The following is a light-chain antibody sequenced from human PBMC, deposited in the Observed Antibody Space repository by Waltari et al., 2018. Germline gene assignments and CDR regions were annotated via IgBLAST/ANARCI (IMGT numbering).Light chain of an antibody. J-gene: IGKJ4*01. CDR3: QQRSIWPVT. V-gene: IGKV3-11*01. Sequence: EIVLTQSPATLSLSPGERATLSCRASQSVSSYLAWYQQKPGQAPRLLIYDASNRVTGIPARFSGSGSATDFTLTSSRLDPEDFAVYYCQQRSIWPVTFGGGTKVEIK. CDR2: DAS. CDR1: QSVSSY.